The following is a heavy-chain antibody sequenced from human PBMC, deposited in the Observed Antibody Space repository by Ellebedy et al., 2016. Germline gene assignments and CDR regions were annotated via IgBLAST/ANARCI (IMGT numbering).Heavy chain of an antibody. CDR3: ARRLPENWFDP. Sequence: GESLKISCKSSGDTFSNYWIGWVRQLPGKGLEWMGSIYPSDSDTTYSPSFQGQVTVSADKSINTAYLQWSSLKASDTAMYYCARRLPENWFDPWGQGTLVTVSS. CDR2: IYPSDSDT. J-gene: IGHJ5*02. V-gene: IGHV5-51*01. CDR1: GDTFSNYW.